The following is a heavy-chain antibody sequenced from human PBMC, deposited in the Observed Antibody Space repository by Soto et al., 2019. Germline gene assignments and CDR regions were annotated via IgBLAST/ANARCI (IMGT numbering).Heavy chain of an antibody. CDR3: ARLNWNAADYYYMDV. V-gene: IGHV4-61*01. CDR1: GGSVSSGSYY. Sequence: SETLSLTCTVSGGSVSSGSYYWSWIRQPPGKGLEWIGYIYYSGSTNYNPSLKSRVTISVDTSKNQFSLKLSSVTAADTAVYYCARLNWNAADYYYMDVWGKGTTVTVSS. CDR2: IYYSGST. J-gene: IGHJ6*03. D-gene: IGHD1-1*01.